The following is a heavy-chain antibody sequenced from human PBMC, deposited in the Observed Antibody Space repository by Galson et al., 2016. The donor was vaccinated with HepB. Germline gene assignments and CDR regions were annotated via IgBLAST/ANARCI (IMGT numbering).Heavy chain of an antibody. Sequence: SLRLSCAASGFTFRDYSMNWVRQAPGKGLDWVSYIGGSGTTIYYADSVKGRFTISRDNAKNLLYLQMHSLRDEDTALYYCTRDHYYDSSGYLVYYGMDVWGQGTTVTVSS. J-gene: IGHJ6*02. V-gene: IGHV3-48*03. CDR1: GFTFRDYS. CDR2: IGGSGTTI. D-gene: IGHD3-22*01. CDR3: TRDHYYDSSGYLVYYGMDV.